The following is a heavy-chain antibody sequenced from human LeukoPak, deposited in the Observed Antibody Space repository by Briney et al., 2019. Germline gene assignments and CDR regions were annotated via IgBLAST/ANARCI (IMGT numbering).Heavy chain of an antibody. V-gene: IGHV3-74*01. CDR1: GFTFSNYW. CDR2: INSDGINT. CDR3: AKVSGFSSPSGEVY. J-gene: IGHJ4*02. D-gene: IGHD6-13*01. Sequence: GGSLRLPCAASGFTFSNYWMHWVRQAPGKGLVWVSRINSDGINTSYADSVKGRFTISRDNSKNTLYLQMNSLRAEDTAVYYCAKVSGFSSPSGEVYWGQGTLVTVSS.